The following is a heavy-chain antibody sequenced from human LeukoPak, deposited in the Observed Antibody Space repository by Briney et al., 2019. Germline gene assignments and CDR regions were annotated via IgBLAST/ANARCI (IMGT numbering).Heavy chain of an antibody. CDR3: TKGELLLSASDF. Sequence: GGSLRLSCAASGITFSSYVMSWVRQAPMKGLEWGSGISVSGAGTYYVDSVKGRFTTSRDNSKNTLYLQMNSLRAEDTAVYYCTKGELLLSASDFWGQGTLVTVSS. CDR1: GITFSSYV. D-gene: IGHD2-15*01. J-gene: IGHJ4*02. CDR2: ISVSGAGT. V-gene: IGHV3-23*01.